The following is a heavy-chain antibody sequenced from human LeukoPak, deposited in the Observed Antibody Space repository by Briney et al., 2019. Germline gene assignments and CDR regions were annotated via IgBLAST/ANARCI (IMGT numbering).Heavy chain of an antibody. Sequence: PSETLSLTCAVYGGSFSGYYWSWIRQPPGKGLEWIGEINHSGSTNYNPSLKSRVTISVDTSKNQFSLKLSSVTAADTAVYYCARKIAVARFDYWDQGTLVTVSS. V-gene: IGHV4-34*01. D-gene: IGHD6-19*01. CDR1: GGSFSGYY. J-gene: IGHJ4*02. CDR2: INHSGST. CDR3: ARKIAVARFDY.